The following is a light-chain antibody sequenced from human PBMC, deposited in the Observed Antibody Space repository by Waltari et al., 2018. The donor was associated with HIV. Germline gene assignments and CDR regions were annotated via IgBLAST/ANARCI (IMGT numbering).Light chain of an antibody. CDR1: QSVSSSY. V-gene: IGKV3-20*01. J-gene: IGKJ2*01. CDR3: QQYGSPPYT. CDR2: GAS. Sequence: EIVLTQSPGSRSLATGERATLSCRASQSVSSSYLAWYQQKPGQAPRLLIYGASCRATGIPDRFSGSGSGRDFTLTISRLEPEDFAVYYCQQYGSPPYTFGQGTKLAIK.